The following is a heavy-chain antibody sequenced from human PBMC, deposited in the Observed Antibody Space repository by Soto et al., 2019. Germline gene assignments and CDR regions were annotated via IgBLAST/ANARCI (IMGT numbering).Heavy chain of an antibody. CDR3: ARDRQGDIAAADGPAVDYEVHYYYYYGMDV. J-gene: IGHJ6*02. D-gene: IGHD6-13*01. V-gene: IGHV3-33*01. CDR2: IWYDGSNK. CDR1: GFTFSSYG. Sequence: VGSLRLSCAASGFTFSSYGMHWVRQAPGKGLEWVAVIWYDGSNKYYADSVKGRFTISRDNSKNTLYLQMNSLRAEDTAVYYCARDRQGDIAAADGPAVDYEVHYYYYYGMDVWGQGTTVTVSS.